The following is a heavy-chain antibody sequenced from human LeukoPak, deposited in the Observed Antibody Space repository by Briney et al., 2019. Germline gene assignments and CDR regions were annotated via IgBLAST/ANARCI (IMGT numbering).Heavy chain of an antibody. J-gene: IGHJ3*02. D-gene: IGHD2-15*01. CDR3: ARRLSIVVVGDDAFDI. CDR2: IYYSGST. Sequence: KPSETLSLTCTVSGGSISSSSYYWGWIRQPPGKGLEWIGSIYYSGSTNYNPSLKSRVTISVDTSKNQFSLKLSSVTAADTAVYYCARRLSIVVVGDDAFDIWGQGTMVTVSS. CDR1: GGSISSSSYY. V-gene: IGHV4-39*07.